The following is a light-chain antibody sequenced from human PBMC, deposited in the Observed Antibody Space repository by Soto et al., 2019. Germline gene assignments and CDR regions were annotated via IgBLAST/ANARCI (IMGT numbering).Light chain of an antibody. CDR1: QSIMTW. V-gene: IGKV1-5*03. CDR3: QQYNAYSPWT. CDR2: KAS. Sequence: DIQLTQSPSTLSASVGDRVTITCRASQSIMTWLAWYQQKPGKAPKLLIYKASDLDVGVPSRFSGSGSATEFTLTISSLQPDDVATYYCQQYNAYSPWTFGQGTKVEIK. J-gene: IGKJ1*01.